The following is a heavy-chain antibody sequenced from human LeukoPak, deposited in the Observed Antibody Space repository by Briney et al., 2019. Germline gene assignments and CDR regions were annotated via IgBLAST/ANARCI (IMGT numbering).Heavy chain of an antibody. CDR3: ARALRPIAALDY. D-gene: IGHD6-6*01. V-gene: IGHV4-59*08. CDR1: GGSISSYY. CDR2: IYYSGST. Sequence: SEILSLTCTVSGGSISSYYWSWIWQPPGKGLEWIGYIYYSGSTNYNPSLKSRVTISVDTSKNQFSLKLSSVTAADTAVYYCARALRPIAALDYWGQGTLVTVSS. J-gene: IGHJ4*02.